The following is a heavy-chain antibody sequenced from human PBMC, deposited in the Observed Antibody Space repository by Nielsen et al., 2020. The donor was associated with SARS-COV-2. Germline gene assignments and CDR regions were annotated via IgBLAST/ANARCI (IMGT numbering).Heavy chain of an antibody. D-gene: IGHD3-3*01. CDR2: FDPGDAET. J-gene: IGHJ4*02. V-gene: IGHV1-24*01. CDR1: GYTLSELS. CDR3: ATSLVAAIFGVLDY. Sequence: ASVKVSCKVSGYTLSELSIHWVRQAPGKGLEWMGGFDPGDAETVYAQKFQGRITMTEDTSADTAYMDLSSLRTEDTAAYYCATSLVAAIFGVLDYWGPGTLVTVSS.